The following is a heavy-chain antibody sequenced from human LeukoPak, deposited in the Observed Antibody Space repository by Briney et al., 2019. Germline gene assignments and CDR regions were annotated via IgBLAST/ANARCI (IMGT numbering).Heavy chain of an antibody. V-gene: IGHV3-48*03. CDR2: ISSGTTM. Sequence: GGSLRLSCAASGFTFSSYEMNWVRQAPGKGLEWVSYISSGTTMYYADSVEGRFTISRDNAKSSLYLQMNSLRAEDTAVYYCARGLRLNHWGQGTLVTVSS. CDR1: GFTFSSYE. CDR3: ARGLRLNH. D-gene: IGHD5-12*01. J-gene: IGHJ5*02.